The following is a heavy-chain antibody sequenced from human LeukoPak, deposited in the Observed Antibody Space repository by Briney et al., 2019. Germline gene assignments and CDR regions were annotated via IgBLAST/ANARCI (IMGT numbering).Heavy chain of an antibody. CDR1: GFTFSSYA. D-gene: IGHD3-3*01. J-gene: IGHJ4*02. Sequence: GGSLRLSCAASGFTFSSYAMSWVRQAPGKGLEWVSAISGSGGSTYYADSVKGRFTISRDNSKNTLYLQMNSLRAEDTAVYYCAKGQLRFLEWIFQALDYWGQGTLVTVSS. CDR3: AKGQLRFLEWIFQALDY. V-gene: IGHV3-23*01. CDR2: ISGSGGST.